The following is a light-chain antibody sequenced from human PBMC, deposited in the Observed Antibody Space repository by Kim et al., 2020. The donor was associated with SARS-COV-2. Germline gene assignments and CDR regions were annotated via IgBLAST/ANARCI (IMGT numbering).Light chain of an antibody. Sequence: KVTNPRTGSNPNIGKVYDVHWYQQIPGTAPKLLSYGNINRPSGVPDRFSGSKSGTSASLAITGVQAEDDADYYCQSYDSSLSAYVFGTGTKVTVL. CDR3: QSYDSSLSAYV. V-gene: IGLV1-40*01. J-gene: IGLJ1*01. CDR2: GNI. CDR1: NPNIGKVYD.